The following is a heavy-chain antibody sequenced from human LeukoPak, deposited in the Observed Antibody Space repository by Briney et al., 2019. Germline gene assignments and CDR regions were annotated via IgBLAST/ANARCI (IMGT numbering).Heavy chain of an antibody. CDR2: IDPHSGGT. Sequence: ASVKVSCKASGYTFPDYGISWVRQAPGQGLEWMGWIDPHSGGTHFAQNFQGRVTMTRDTSISTAYMELTSLRSDDTAVYYCVRHRRNSVSRWFDPWGQGTLVTVSS. D-gene: IGHD5/OR15-5a*01. CDR1: GYTFPDYG. J-gene: IGHJ5*02. V-gene: IGHV1-2*02. CDR3: VRHRRNSVSRWFDP.